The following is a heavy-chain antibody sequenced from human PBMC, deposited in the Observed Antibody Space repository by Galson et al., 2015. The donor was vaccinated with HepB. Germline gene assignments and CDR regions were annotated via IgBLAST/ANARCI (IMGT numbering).Heavy chain of an antibody. CDR2: ISSSSSTI. D-gene: IGHD3-10*01. Sequence: SLRLSCAASGFTFSSYSMNWVRQAPGKGLEWVSYISSSSSTIYYADSVKGRFTISRDNAKNSLYLQMNSLRDEDTAVYYCARDARGGSGGYYYYMDVWGKGTTVTVSS. V-gene: IGHV3-48*02. CDR3: ARDARGGSGGYYYYMDV. CDR1: GFTFSSYS. J-gene: IGHJ6*03.